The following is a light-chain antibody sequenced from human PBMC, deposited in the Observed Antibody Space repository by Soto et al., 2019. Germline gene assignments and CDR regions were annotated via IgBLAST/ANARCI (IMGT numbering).Light chain of an antibody. V-gene: IGKV1-9*01. CDR2: AAS. CDR1: QGISSY. Sequence: DILLTQSPSFLSASVGERVTITCRASQGISSYLAWYQQKPGKAPKLLIYAASTLPSGVPSRFSGSGSGTEFTLTISSLQPEDFATYYCQQHNSYPLYTFGQGTKLEIK. J-gene: IGKJ2*01. CDR3: QQHNSYPLYT.